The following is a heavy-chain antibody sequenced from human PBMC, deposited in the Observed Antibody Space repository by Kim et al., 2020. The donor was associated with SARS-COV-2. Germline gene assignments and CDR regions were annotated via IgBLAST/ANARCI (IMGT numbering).Heavy chain of an antibody. D-gene: IGHD4-4*01. CDR3: ARDRGPTVTLTD. V-gene: IGHV6-1*01. Sequence: DYAVSVKSRITIHPDTSKNQFSLQLNSVTPEDTAVYYCARDRGPTVTLTDWGQGTLVTVSS. J-gene: IGHJ4*02.